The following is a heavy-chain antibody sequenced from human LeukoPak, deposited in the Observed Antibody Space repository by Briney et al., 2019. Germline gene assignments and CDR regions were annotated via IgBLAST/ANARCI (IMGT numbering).Heavy chain of an antibody. V-gene: IGHV4-59*01. J-gene: IGHJ3*02. Sequence: GXGLEWIXYIYYSGSTNYNPSLKSRVTISVDTSKNQFSLKLSSVTAAGAAVYYCARLIGTTTGDAFDIWGQGTMVTVSS. CDR3: ARLIGTTTGDAFDI. D-gene: IGHD4-17*01. CDR2: IYYSGST.